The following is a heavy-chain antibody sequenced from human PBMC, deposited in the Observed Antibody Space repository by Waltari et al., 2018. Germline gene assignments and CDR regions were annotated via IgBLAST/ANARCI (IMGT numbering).Heavy chain of an antibody. J-gene: IGHJ4*02. CDR1: GFTFSSYW. V-gene: IGHV3-7*01. CDR2: IKQDGSEK. Sequence: EVQLVESGGGLVQPGGSLRLSCAASGFTFSSYWMSWVRQAPGKGREWVANIKQDGSEKYYVDSVKGRFTISRDNAKNSLYLQMNSLRAEDTAVYYCARDQGDCSGGSCYSEVDYWGQGTLVTVSS. D-gene: IGHD2-15*01. CDR3: ARDQGDCSGGSCYSEVDY.